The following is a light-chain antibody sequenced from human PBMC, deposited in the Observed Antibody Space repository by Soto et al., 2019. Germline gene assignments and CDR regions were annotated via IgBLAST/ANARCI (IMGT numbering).Light chain of an antibody. V-gene: IGKV3-20*01. CDR2: DAS. Sequence: VLTQSPGTLSMSPGGRATLSCRASQSISSNYLAWYQQTPGQAPRLLIYDASSRAAGIPDRFSGSGSGTDFTLTISRLEPEDFGVYYCQQYGGSPRTFGQGTKVDIK. CDR1: QSISSNY. CDR3: QQYGGSPRT. J-gene: IGKJ1*01.